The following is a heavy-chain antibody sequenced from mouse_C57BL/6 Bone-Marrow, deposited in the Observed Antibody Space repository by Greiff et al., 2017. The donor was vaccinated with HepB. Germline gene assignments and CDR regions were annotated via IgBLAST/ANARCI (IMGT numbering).Heavy chain of an antibody. Sequence: EVQGVESGGGLVQSGRSLRLSCATSGFTFSDFYMEWVRQAPGKGLEWIAASRNKANDYTTEYSASVKGRFIVSRDTSQSILYLQMNALRAEDTAIYYCARETYYSTQRAMDYWGQGTSVTVSS. J-gene: IGHJ4*01. CDR2: SRNKANDYTT. D-gene: IGHD2-5*01. CDR3: ARETYYSTQRAMDY. CDR1: GFTFSDFY. V-gene: IGHV7-1*01.